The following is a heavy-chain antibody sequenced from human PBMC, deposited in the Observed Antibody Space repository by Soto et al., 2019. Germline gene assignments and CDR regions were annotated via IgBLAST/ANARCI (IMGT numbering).Heavy chain of an antibody. CDR3: ARDGVAAGNINFDY. J-gene: IGHJ4*02. D-gene: IGHD6-19*01. Sequence: ASVKVSCKASGYMFTKSAMHWVRQAPGQRLEWMGWISGGNGNTKYSPKLQDRDTITRDTSASTDYMELSSLRSEDTALYYCARDGVAAGNINFDYWGQGTLVTVSS. V-gene: IGHV1-3*01. CDR2: ISGGNGNT. CDR1: GYMFTKSA.